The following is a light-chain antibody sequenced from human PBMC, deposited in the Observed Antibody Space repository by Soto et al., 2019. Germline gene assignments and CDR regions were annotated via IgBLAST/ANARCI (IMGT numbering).Light chain of an antibody. CDR2: LGS. V-gene: IGKV2-28*01. CDR1: QSLLHSNGYNY. Sequence: DIVMTQSPLSLPVTPGEPASISCRSSQSLLHSNGYNYLDWYLQKPGQSPQLLIYLGSNRASGVPDRFSGSGSGTDFTLKISRAEAEDVGVYFCAQGLQIPLTFGGGTKWIS. CDR3: AQGLQIPLT. J-gene: IGKJ4*01.